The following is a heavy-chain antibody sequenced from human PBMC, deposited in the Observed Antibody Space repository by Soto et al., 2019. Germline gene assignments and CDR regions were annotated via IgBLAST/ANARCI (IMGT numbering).Heavy chain of an antibody. D-gene: IGHD4-4*01. CDR3: ARERALSNYPDY. CDR2: ISTSGSTI. V-gene: IGHV3-48*01. J-gene: IGHJ4*02. CDR1: GFTLSPYS. Sequence: GGPLRLSCAPSGFTLSPYSMNWVRQAPGKGREWVSYISTSGSTIYYADSVKGGFNISRDNAKNSLYLQMNGLRAEDTAVYYCARERALSNYPDYWGQGALVTVSS.